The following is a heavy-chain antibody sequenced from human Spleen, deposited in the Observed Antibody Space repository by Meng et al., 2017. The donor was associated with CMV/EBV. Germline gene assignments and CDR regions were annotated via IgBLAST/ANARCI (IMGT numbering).Heavy chain of an antibody. Sequence: SETLSLTCTVSGGSISNSNYYWGWIRQGKGLEWIGNIYYNEITYYNPSLKSRVTISIDASKNQFSLNLNSVTAADTAVYYCARDLRGYCSSTSCYTGRGYYYYGMDVWGQGTTVTVSS. V-gene: IGHV4-39*07. CDR3: ARDLRGYCSSTSCYTGRGYYYYGMDV. CDR2: IYYNEIT. J-gene: IGHJ6*02. CDR1: GGSISNSNYY. D-gene: IGHD2-2*02.